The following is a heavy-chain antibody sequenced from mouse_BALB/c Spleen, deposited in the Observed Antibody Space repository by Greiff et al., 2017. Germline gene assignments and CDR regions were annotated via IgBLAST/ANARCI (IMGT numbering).Heavy chain of an antibody. V-gene: IGHV5-6*01. CDR3: AILCCSYSYSYFDV. CDR1: GFTFSGYG. J-gene: IGHJ1*01. D-gene: IGHD1-1*01. CDR2: ISSGGSYT. Sequence: EVQVVESGGDLVKPGGSLKLSCAASGFTFSGYGMSWVRQTQDKRLEWVATISSGGSYTYYPDSVKGRFTISRDNTNNTLYLQMSSLKSEDTTMYYSAILCCSYSYSYFDVWGPGTTLTVSS.